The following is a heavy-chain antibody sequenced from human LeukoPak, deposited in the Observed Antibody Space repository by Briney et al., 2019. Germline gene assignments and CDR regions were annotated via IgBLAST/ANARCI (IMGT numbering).Heavy chain of an antibody. CDR3: ARFGLGYCRGGSCSNWFDP. D-gene: IGHD2-15*01. Sequence: GGSLRLSCAASGFTVSSNYMSWVRQAPGKGLEWVSVMYGSGSTYYADSVKGRFTISRDNSKNTLYLQLNSLRAGDTAMYYCARFGLGYCRGGSCSNWFDPWGQGTLVTVSS. V-gene: IGHV3-53*01. CDR1: GFTVSSNY. J-gene: IGHJ5*02. CDR2: MYGSGST.